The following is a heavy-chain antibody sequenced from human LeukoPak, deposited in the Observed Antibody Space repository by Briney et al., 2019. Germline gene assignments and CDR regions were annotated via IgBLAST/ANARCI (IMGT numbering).Heavy chain of an antibody. CDR3: AGGDYDDSSGYFGY. CDR2: ISSSGSTI. Sequence: PGGSLRLSCAASGFTFSDYYMSWIRQAPGRGLEWVSYISSSGSTIYYADSVKGRFTISRDHAKNSLYLQMNSLRAEDTAVYYCAGGDYDDSSGYFGYWGQGTLVTVSS. CDR1: GFTFSDYY. V-gene: IGHV3-11*01. J-gene: IGHJ4*02. D-gene: IGHD3-22*01.